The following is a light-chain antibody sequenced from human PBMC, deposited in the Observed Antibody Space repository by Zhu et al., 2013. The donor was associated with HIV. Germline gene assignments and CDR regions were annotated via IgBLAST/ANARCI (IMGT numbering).Light chain of an antibody. J-gene: IGKJ2*04. Sequence: EIVLTQSPGTLSLSPGERATLSCRASQSVSSSYLAWYQQKPGQAPRLLIYGASSRATGIPDRFSGSGSGTDFTLTISRLGALRYFAVYYCQQYGSSPCSFGQGTKLEIK. V-gene: IGKV3-20*01. CDR1: QSVSSSY. CDR2: GAS. CDR3: QQYGSSPCS.